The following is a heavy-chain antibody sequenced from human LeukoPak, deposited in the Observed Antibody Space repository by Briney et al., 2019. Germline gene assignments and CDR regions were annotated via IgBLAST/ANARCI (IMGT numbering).Heavy chain of an antibody. V-gene: IGHV3-30*18. CDR1: GFTFSSYV. Sequence: GGSLRLSCAASGFTFSSYVMHWVRQAPGKGLEWVAVISYDGSNKYYADSVKGRFTISRDNTKITLYLQMNSLRAEDTAVYYCAKEAAMAPLDYWGQGTLVTVSS. CDR2: ISYDGSNK. D-gene: IGHD5-18*01. J-gene: IGHJ4*02. CDR3: AKEAAMAPLDY.